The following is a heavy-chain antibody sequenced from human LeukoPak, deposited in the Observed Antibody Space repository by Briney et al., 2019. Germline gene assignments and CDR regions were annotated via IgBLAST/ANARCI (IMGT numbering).Heavy chain of an antibody. CDR1: GYTFTGYY. CDR3: AREGGYDSSGYYGDY. D-gene: IGHD3-22*01. CDR2: INPNSGGT. V-gene: IGHV1-2*02. J-gene: IGHJ4*02. Sequence: ASVKVSCKASGYTFTGYYMHWVRQAPGQGLEWMGWINPNSGGTNYAKKFQGRVTMTRDTSISTAYMELSRLRSDDTAVYYCAREGGYDSSGYYGDYWGQGTLVTVSS.